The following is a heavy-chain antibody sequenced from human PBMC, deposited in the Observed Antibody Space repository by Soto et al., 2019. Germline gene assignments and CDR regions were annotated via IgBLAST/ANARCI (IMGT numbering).Heavy chain of an antibody. V-gene: IGHV3-74*01. D-gene: IGHD3-3*01. J-gene: IGHJ5*02. Sequence: GGSLRLSCAASGFTFSSYWMHWVRQAPGKGLVWVSRINSDGSSTSYADSVKGRFTISRDNAKNTLYLQMNSLRAEDTAVYYCAGYPRVVSTGFDPWGQGTLVNVSS. CDR1: GFTFSSYW. CDR3: AGYPRVVSTGFDP. CDR2: INSDGSST.